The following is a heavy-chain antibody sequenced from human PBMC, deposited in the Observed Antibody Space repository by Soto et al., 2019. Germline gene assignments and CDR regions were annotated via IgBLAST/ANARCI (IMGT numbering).Heavy chain of an antibody. J-gene: IGHJ5*02. CDR1: GGSFSGYY. CDR3: ASLSVAITMVRGVGWFDP. V-gene: IGHV4-34*09. Sequence: SETLSLTCAVYGGSFSGYYWSWIRQPPGKGLEWIGEINHSGSTNYNPSLKSRVTISVDTSKNQFSLKLSSVTAADTAVYYCASLSVAITMVRGVGWFDPWGQGTLVTVSS. D-gene: IGHD3-10*01. CDR2: INHSGST.